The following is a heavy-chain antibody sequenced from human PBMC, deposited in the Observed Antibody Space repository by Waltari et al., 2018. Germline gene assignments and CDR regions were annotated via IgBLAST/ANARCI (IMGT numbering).Heavy chain of an antibody. CDR2: ISSTSFYI. CDR1: GFTFGSFS. Sequence: EVQLVESGGGLVKPGGSLRLPCVASGFTFGSFSLNWVRQSPGKGLEWVSSISSTSFYIYYADSVKGRFTISRDNAKNSLYLQMNSLRADDTAVYYCAKAHEIDGPIFDYWGQGTLVTVSS. CDR3: AKAHEIDGPIFDY. V-gene: IGHV3-21*02. J-gene: IGHJ4*02. D-gene: IGHD3-22*01.